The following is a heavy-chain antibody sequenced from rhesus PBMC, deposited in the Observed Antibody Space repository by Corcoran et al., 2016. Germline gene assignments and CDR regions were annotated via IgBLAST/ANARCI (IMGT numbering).Heavy chain of an antibody. CDR3: ARVKYNSLDI. J-gene: IGHJ5-2*02. V-gene: IGHV4S9*01. CDR2: IHGNSATT. D-gene: IGHD3-34*01. Sequence: QVQLQESGPGLVKPSETLSLTCAVSGGSINDGFFWNWIRQPPGKGLEWVGNIHGNSATTYDNPSLKSRITISKDTSKNQFFLKLTSVTAADTPVYCCARVKYNSLDIWGRGVLVTVSS. CDR1: GGSINDGFF.